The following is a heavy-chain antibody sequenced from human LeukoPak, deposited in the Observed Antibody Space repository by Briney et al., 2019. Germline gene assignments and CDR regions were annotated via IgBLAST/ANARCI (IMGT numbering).Heavy chain of an antibody. CDR3: ARGLRGRITMVRGVIEVNNWFDP. D-gene: IGHD3-10*01. J-gene: IGHJ5*02. CDR1: GFTFSSYW. V-gene: IGHV3-74*01. Sequence: GGSLRLSCAASGFTFSSYWMHWVRQAPGKGLVWVSRINSDGSSTSYADSVKGRFTISRDNAKNTLYLQMNSLRAEDTAVYYCARGLRGRITMVRGVIEVNNWFDPWGQGTLVTVSS. CDR2: INSDGSST.